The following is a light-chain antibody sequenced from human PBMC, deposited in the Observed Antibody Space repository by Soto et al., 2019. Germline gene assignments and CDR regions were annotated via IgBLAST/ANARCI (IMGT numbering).Light chain of an antibody. J-gene: IGKJ5*01. CDR1: QSVSSSS. V-gene: IGKV3D-20*01. CDR3: QQYDSSPIT. Sequence: EILLTHFPASLYLSPGDRITLYCGASQSVSSSSLAWYQQKPGLAPRLLIYDGSSRATGIPARFSGSGSGTEFTLTISRLEPEDSAVYYCQQYDSSPITFGQGTRLEIK. CDR2: DGS.